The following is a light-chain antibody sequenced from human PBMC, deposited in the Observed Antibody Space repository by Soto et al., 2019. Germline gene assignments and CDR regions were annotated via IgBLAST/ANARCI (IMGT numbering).Light chain of an antibody. CDR1: SSNIGAGYD. CDR3: LSFDSSLSVV. CDR2: GNT. V-gene: IGLV1-40*01. J-gene: IGLJ2*01. Sequence: QSVLTQPPSVSWAPGQRVTISCTGSSSNIGAGYDVHWYQQLPGRAPKLLIYGNTNRPSGVPDRFSGSKSGTSASLAITGLQAEDEADYYCLSFDSSLSVVFGGGTQLTVL.